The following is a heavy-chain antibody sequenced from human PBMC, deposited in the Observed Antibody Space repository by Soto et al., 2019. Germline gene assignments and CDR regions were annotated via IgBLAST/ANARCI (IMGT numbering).Heavy chain of an antibody. Sequence: PGGSLRLSCAASGFTFSSYSMTWVRQAPGKGLEWVSVISGSGASTYYADSVKGRFTISRDNSKNTLYLQMSGLRAEDTAVYYCATEGADSSRTSNAFDIWGQGTMVTVSS. CDR1: GFTFSSYS. CDR2: ISGSGAST. J-gene: IGHJ3*02. CDR3: ATEGADSSRTSNAFDI. D-gene: IGHD2-21*02. V-gene: IGHV3-23*01.